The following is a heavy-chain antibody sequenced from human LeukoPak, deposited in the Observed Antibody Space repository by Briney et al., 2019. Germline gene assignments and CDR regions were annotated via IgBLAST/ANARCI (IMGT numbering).Heavy chain of an antibody. V-gene: IGHV3-53*01. Sequence: GGSLRLSCAASGFTFSSYGMHWVRQAPGKGLEWVSVIYSGGSTYYADSVKGRFTISRDNSKNTVYLQMNSLRAEDTAVYYCARGGNTYGTPFDYWGQGTLVTVSS. CDR1: GFTFSSYG. CDR2: IYSGGST. CDR3: ARGGNTYGTPFDY. J-gene: IGHJ4*02. D-gene: IGHD5-18*01.